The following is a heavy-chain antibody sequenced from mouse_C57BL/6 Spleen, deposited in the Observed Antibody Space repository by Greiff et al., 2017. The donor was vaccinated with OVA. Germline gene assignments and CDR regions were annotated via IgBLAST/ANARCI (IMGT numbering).Heavy chain of an antibody. CDR1: GYSITSGYY. Sequence: VQLKQSGPGLVKPSQSLSLTCSVTGYSITSGYYWNWIRQFPGNKLEWMGYISYDGSNNYNPSLKNRISITRDTSKNQFFLKLNSVTTEDTATYYCARDDYFDDWGQGTTLTVSS. CDR3: ARDDYFDD. CDR2: ISYDGSN. V-gene: IGHV3-6*01. J-gene: IGHJ2*01.